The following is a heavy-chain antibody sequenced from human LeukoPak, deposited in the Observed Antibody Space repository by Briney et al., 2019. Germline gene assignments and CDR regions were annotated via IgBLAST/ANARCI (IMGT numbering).Heavy chain of an antibody. CDR2: TSAYNGNT. CDR1: GYTFTSYG. D-gene: IGHD2-2*01. Sequence: ASVKVSCKASGYTFTSYGISLVRQAPGQGLEWMGWTSAYNGNTNYAQKLQGRVTMTTDTSTSTAYMELRSLRSDDTAVYYCARYCSSTSCPGPFRYWFDPWGQGTLVTVSS. CDR3: ARYCSSTSCPGPFRYWFDP. J-gene: IGHJ5*02. V-gene: IGHV1-18*01.